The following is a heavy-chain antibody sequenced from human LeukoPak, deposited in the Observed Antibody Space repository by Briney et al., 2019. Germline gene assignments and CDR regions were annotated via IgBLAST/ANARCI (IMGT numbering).Heavy chain of an antibody. Sequence: GESLEISCRSSGYNFTTYWIGWVPQVPGKGLEWMRIIYPGDSDTRYTPSFQGPVTLSADKSINTAYMQWSSLKASDTAMYYCARRQGCSSTSCPPDYWGQGTLVTVSP. J-gene: IGHJ4*02. CDR3: ARRQGCSSTSCPPDY. V-gene: IGHV5-51*01. CDR1: GYNFTTYW. D-gene: IGHD2-2*01. CDR2: IYPGDSDT.